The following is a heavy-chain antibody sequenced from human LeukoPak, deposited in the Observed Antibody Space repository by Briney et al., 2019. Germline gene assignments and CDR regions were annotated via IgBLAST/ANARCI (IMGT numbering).Heavy chain of an antibody. CDR3: AKDLIVRGVIHYFLYY. Sequence: GGSLRLSCAASGFTFSSYAMSWVRQAPGKGLEWVSAISGSGGSTYYADSVKGRFTISRDNSKNTLYLQLNSLRAGDTAVYYSAKDLIVRGVIHYFLYYWGQGTPGTGSS. CDR1: GFTFSSYA. J-gene: IGHJ4*02. D-gene: IGHD3-10*02. CDR2: ISGSGGST. V-gene: IGHV3-23*01.